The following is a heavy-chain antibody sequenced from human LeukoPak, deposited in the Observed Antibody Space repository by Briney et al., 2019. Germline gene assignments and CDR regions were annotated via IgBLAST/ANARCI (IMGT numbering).Heavy chain of an antibody. CDR2: INHSGST. CDR3: ARRGRGVIAAAGRDAFDI. J-gene: IGHJ3*02. CDR1: GGSFSGYY. Sequence: SETLSLTCAVYGGSFSGYYWSWIRQPPGKGLEWIGEINHSGSTNYNPSLKSRVTISVDTSKNQFSLKLSSVTAADTAVYYCARRGRGVIAAAGRDAFDIWGQGTMVTVSS. D-gene: IGHD6-13*01. V-gene: IGHV4-34*01.